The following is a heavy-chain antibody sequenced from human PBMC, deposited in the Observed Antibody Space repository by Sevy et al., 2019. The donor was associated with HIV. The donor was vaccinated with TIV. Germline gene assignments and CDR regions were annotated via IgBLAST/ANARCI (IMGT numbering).Heavy chain of an antibody. CDR2: INPNSGGT. D-gene: IGHD3-22*01. CDR3: ARDLSYDSSGYYPDY. CDR1: GYTFTGYY. V-gene: IGHV1-2*02. Sequence: ASVKVSCKASGYTFTGYYMHWVRQAPGQGLEWMGWINPNSGGTNYAQKFQGRVTMTRDTSISTAYMELSRLRSDDTAVYYCARDLSYDSSGYYPDYWGQRTLVTVSS. J-gene: IGHJ4*02.